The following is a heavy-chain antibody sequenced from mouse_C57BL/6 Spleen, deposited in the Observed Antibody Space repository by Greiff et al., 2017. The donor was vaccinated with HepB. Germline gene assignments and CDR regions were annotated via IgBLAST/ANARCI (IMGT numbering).Heavy chain of an antibody. Sequence: QVQLKQPGAELVMPGASVKLSCKASGYTFTSYWMHWVKQRPGQGLEWIGEIDPSDSYTNYNQKFKGKSTLTVDKSSSTAYMQLSSLTSEDSAVYYCARGKFPMDYWGQGTSVTVSS. V-gene: IGHV1-69*01. CDR1: GYTFTSYW. CDR2: IDPSDSYT. CDR3: ARGKFPMDY. J-gene: IGHJ4*01.